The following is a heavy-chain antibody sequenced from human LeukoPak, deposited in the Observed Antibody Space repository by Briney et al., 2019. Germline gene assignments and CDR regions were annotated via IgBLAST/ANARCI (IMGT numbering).Heavy chain of an antibody. J-gene: IGHJ4*02. CDR1: GFTFSSYR. CDR3: ARGFSYSEDYFDS. Sequence: GGSLRLSCAASGFTFSSYRMSWVRQASGKGLEWVAIIDQDGGAKYYLDSVKGRFTISRDNAKSSLFLQMNSLRAEDTAVYYCARGFSYSEDYFDSWGQGTLVTVSS. V-gene: IGHV3-7*05. CDR2: IDQDGGAK. D-gene: IGHD5-18*01.